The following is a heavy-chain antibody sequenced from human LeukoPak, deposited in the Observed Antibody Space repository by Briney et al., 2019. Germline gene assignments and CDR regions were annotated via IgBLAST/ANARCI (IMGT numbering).Heavy chain of an antibody. CDR2: ISAYNGNT. Sequence: GASVKVSCKASGYTFTSYGISWVRQAPGQGLEWMGWISAYNGNTNYAQKLQGRVTMTTDTSTSTAYMELRSLRSDDTAVYYCARESYYYDSSGYFQGVDYWGQGTLVTVPS. J-gene: IGHJ4*02. CDR3: ARESYYYDSSGYFQGVDY. D-gene: IGHD3-22*01. CDR1: GYTFTSYG. V-gene: IGHV1-18*01.